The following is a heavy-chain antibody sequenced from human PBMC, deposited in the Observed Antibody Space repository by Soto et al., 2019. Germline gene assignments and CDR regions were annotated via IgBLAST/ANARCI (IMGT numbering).Heavy chain of an antibody. Sequence: EVHLVESGGGVVQPGGSLRLSCAASGFSFSTWMHWVRQAPGKGLVWLSRINSDGSSISYADSVKGRFFVSRDNATNPLYLQINSLTAEDTAVYYCTRGASGYGNFDYWGQGVLLTVSS. J-gene: IGHJ4*02. CDR1: GFSFSTW. D-gene: IGHD5-12*01. CDR3: TRGASGYGNFDY. V-gene: IGHV3-74*01. CDR2: INSDGSSI.